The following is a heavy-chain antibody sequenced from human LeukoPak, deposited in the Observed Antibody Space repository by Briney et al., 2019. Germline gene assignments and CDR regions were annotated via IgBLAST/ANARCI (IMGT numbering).Heavy chain of an antibody. CDR2: IGTVGDT. D-gene: IGHD3-22*01. CDR1: GYTFSSYD. J-gene: IGHJ4*02. CDR3: ARGRSFNYYDNSAHCPY. V-gene: IGHV3-13*01. Sequence: PGGSLRLSCAASGYTFSSYDFHWVRQAPGYGLEWVSGIGTVGDTYYLGSVKGRFTISRENAKNSLYLQMNSLRAGDTAVYYCARGRSFNYYDNSAHCPYWGQGTLVTVSS.